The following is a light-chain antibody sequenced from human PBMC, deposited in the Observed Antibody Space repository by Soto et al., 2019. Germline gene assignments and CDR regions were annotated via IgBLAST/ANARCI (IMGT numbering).Light chain of an antibody. V-gene: IGKV3-15*01. CDR3: QQYNSWPA. J-gene: IGKJ1*01. Sequence: EIVMTQSPATLSVSPGERVTLSCRASQSVDSNLAWYQQKPGQAPRLLIYGASTRATGMSARFSGSGSGTEFTLTISSLQSEDFAVYYCQQYNSWPAFGQGTKGEIK. CDR2: GAS. CDR1: QSVDSN.